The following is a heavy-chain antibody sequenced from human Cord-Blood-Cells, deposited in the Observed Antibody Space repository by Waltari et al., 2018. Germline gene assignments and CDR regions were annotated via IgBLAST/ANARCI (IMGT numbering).Heavy chain of an antibody. J-gene: IGHJ3*02. CDR1: GGSFSGSY. CDR2: INHSGST. D-gene: IGHD4-4*01. CDR3: ARGVTVTRNAFDI. V-gene: IGHV4-34*01. Sequence: QVQLQQWGAGLLKPSETLSLTCAVYGGSFSGSYWSWIRQPPGKGLEWIGEINHSGSTNYNPSLKSRVTISVDTSKNQFSLKLSSVTAADTAVYYCARGVTVTRNAFDIWGQGTMVTVSS.